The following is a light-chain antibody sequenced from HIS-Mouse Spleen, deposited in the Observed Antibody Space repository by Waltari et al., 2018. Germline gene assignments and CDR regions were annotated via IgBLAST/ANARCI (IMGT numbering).Light chain of an antibody. V-gene: IGLV1-47*01. Sequence: QSVLTQPPSASGTPGQRVTISCSGSSSNIGSNYVYWYQQLPGTAPKLHIYRNNLLPSGVPDRFSGSKSGTSASLAISWLRSEDEADYYCAAWDDSLSGVVFGGGTKLTVL. CDR3: AAWDDSLSGVV. J-gene: IGLJ2*01. CDR2: RNN. CDR1: SSNIGSNY.